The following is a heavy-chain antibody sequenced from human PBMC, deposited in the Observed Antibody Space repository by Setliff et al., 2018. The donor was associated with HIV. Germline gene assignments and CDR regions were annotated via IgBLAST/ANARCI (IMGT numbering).Heavy chain of an antibody. V-gene: IGHV4-59*11. D-gene: IGHD5-18*01. CDR3: ARTRGYSYGTLAGFDY. CDR2: ISYSGST. Sequence: PSQTLSLPCTVSGASIRSQYWSWIRKPPGKGLEWSGYISYSGSTNYNPSLESRVAMSVDTSKQQFSLEVSSVTAADTAVYYCARTRGYSYGTLAGFDYWGRGSLVTVSS. CDR1: GASIRSQY. J-gene: IGHJ4*01.